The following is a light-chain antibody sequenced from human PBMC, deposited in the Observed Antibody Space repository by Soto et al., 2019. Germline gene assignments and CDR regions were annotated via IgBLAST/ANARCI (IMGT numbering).Light chain of an antibody. J-gene: IGKJ1*01. CDR3: QQYGSSPWT. Sequence: EIVLTQSQATLSVSPGERATLSCLASQSVSSSYLAWYQQKPGQAPRLLIYGASSRATGIPDRFSGSGSGTDFTLTISRLEPEDFAVYYCQQYGSSPWTFGQGTKVDIK. V-gene: IGKV3-20*01. CDR2: GAS. CDR1: QSVSSSY.